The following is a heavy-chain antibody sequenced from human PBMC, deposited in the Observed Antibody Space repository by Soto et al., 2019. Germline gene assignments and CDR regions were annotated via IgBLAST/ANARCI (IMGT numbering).Heavy chain of an antibody. CDR1: GYIFAGYW. CDR2: IDPSDSQT. V-gene: IGHV5-10-1*01. Sequence: GEALKISCNGSGYIFAGYWITLVRQKPGEGLEWMGRIDPSDSQTYYSPSFRGHVTISVTKSITTVFLQWSSLRASDTAMYYCARQIYDSDTGPNFQYYFDSWGQGTPVTVSS. CDR3: ARQIYDSDTGPNFQYYFDS. J-gene: IGHJ4*02. D-gene: IGHD3-22*01.